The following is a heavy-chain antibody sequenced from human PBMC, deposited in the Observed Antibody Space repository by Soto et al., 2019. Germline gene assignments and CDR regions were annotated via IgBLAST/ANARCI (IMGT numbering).Heavy chain of an antibody. Sequence: GGSLRLSCAASGFTFSTYGMHWVRQAPGKGLEWLAIISFDGSGNDYADSVKGRFTISRDNSKNTLHLQMNSLRAEETAVYYCAKDRGRFGGGNPVGYGMDVWGQGTTVTVSS. V-gene: IGHV3-30*18. CDR1: GFTFSTYG. CDR2: ISFDGSGN. D-gene: IGHD2-15*01. CDR3: AKDRGRFGGGNPVGYGMDV. J-gene: IGHJ6*02.